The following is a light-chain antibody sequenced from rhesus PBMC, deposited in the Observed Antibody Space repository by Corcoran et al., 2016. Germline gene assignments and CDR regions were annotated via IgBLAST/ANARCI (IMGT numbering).Light chain of an antibody. CDR2: RAS. V-gene: IGKV1-69*01. Sequence: DIQMTQSPSSLSASVGDRVTITCRASQGPSNWLAWYQQKPGKAPKLLIYRASNLALGGPTRLRGNGSGTGFTLTFSSLQPVDIATYYCQQLDTSPLTFGGGTKVAI. CDR1: QGPSNW. CDR3: QQLDTSPLT. J-gene: IGKJ4*01.